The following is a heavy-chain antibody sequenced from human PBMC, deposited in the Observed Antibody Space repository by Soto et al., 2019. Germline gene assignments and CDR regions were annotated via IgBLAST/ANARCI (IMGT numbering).Heavy chain of an antibody. J-gene: IGHJ4*02. CDR3: ARGSTDSYSESRIFDF. V-gene: IGHV3-23*01. CDR1: GFTFRNYG. CDR2: ISGSGGST. Sequence: GGSLSLSCAASGFTFRNYGMHWVRQAPGKGLEWVSAISGSGGSTCYADSVKGRFTISRDNSKNTLYLRVSSLRAGVSAIYYCARGSTDSYSESRIFDFWGRGTVVTVPS. D-gene: IGHD2-15*01.